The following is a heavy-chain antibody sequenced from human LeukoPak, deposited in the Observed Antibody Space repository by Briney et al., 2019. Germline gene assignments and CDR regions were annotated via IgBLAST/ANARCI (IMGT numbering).Heavy chain of an antibody. CDR3: ARHGDPGREIQLWLPA. D-gene: IGHD5-18*01. V-gene: IGHV5-51*01. CDR1: GYNFINYW. CDR2: IYPGDSDT. Sequence: GESLKISCKGSGYNFINYWIAWVRQMPGKGLEWMGIIYPGDSDTRYSPSFQGQVTISADKSISTAYLQWSSLQASDTAMYFCARHGDPGREIQLWLPAWGQGTLVTVSS. J-gene: IGHJ4*02.